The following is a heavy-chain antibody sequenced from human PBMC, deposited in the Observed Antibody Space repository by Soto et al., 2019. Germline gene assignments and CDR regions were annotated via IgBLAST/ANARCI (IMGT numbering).Heavy chain of an antibody. J-gene: IGHJ6*03. V-gene: IGHV3-21*01. CDR1: GFTFSSYS. CDR2: ISSSSSYI. Sequence: GGSLRLSCAASGFTFSSYSMNWVRQAPGKGLEWVSSISSSSSYIYYADSVKGRFTISRDNAKNSLYLQMNSLRAEDTAVYYCARDYYFGVVTTLGYYYYYMDVWGKGTTVTVSS. D-gene: IGHD3-3*01. CDR3: ARDYYFGVVTTLGYYYYYMDV.